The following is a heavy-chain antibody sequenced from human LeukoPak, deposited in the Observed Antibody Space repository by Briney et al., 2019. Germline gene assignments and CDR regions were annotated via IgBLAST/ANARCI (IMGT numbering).Heavy chain of an antibody. CDR2: TFYIGLV. CDR3: ARRGSSSWGDGNDY. Sequence: PSEPLSPTCTVPGGSTTSSYWSWIPQPPGKGREWIRYTFYIGLVTYTPPLKSRVAISVDTSKNQFSLKLSSVTAADTAVYYCARRGSSSWGDGNDYWGQGTLVTVSS. V-gene: IGHV4-59*08. D-gene: IGHD6-13*01. J-gene: IGHJ4*02. CDR1: GGSTTSSY.